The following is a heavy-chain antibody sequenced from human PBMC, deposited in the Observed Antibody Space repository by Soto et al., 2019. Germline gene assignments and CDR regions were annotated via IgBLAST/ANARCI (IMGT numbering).Heavy chain of an antibody. D-gene: IGHD1-26*01. J-gene: IGHJ3*02. CDR1: DGSIRSYY. Sequence: SETLSLTCTVSDGSIRSYYWSWIRQPPGKGLEWIGSIYYSGSTNYNPSLKSRVTISVDTSKNQFSLKLSSVTAADTAVYYCARFEVGATTLDAFDIWGQGTMVTVSS. CDR3: ARFEVGATTLDAFDI. V-gene: IGHV4-59*12. CDR2: IYYSGST.